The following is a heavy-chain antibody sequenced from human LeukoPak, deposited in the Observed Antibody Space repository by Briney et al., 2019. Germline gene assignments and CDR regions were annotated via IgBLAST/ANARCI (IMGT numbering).Heavy chain of an antibody. J-gene: IGHJ4*02. CDR2: INTSGGST. CDR3: ATGFSFDTSGLLMH. D-gene: IGHD3-22*01. CDR1: GYTFTNYY. V-gene: IGHV1-46*01. Sequence: ASVKVSCKASGYTFTNYYMHWVRQAPGQGLEWMGIINTSGGSTNYAQKFQGRVTMTRDTSTTTVYMELSSLRSEDTAVYYCATGFSFDTSGLLMHWGQGTLVTVSS.